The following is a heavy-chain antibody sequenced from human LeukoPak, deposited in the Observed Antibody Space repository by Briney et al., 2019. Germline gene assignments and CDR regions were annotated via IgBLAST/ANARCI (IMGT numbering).Heavy chain of an antibody. V-gene: IGHV3-9*01. CDR1: GFTFDDYA. CDR3: AKANTAMVKRDAFDI. D-gene: IGHD5-18*01. CDR2: ISWNSGSI. Sequence: GGSLRLSCAASGFTFDDYAMHWVRHAPGKGLEWVSGISWNSGSIGYADSVKGRFTISRDNAKNSLYLQMNSLRAEDTALYYCAKANTAMVKRDAFDIWGQGTMVTVSS. J-gene: IGHJ3*02.